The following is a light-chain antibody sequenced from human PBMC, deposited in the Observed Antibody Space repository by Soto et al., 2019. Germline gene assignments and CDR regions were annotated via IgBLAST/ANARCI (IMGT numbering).Light chain of an antibody. CDR1: QSVSNNY. Sequence: IVLTHSPCTLSLSPWERATLSFRASQSVSNNYLAWYQRKPGQAPRLLIYGASNRATGIPDRFSGSGSGTDFTLTISRLEPEDFAVYYCQQYGSSGTFGQGTKVDIK. CDR2: GAS. J-gene: IGKJ1*01. V-gene: IGKV3-20*01. CDR3: QQYGSSGT.